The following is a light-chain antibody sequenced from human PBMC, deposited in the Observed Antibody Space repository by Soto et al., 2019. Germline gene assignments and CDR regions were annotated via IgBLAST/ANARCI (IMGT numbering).Light chain of an antibody. CDR2: DAS. Sequence: DIQMTQSPSSLSASVGDRITITCQASQDISNRLNWYHQKPGKAPNLLIYDASNLAAGVPSGFSGSGSGTHFTFTISSLQPEDIGTYYCQNCFTVPYTFGRGPKLEI. CDR1: QDISNR. CDR3: QNCFTVPYT. J-gene: IGKJ2*01. V-gene: IGKV1-33*01.